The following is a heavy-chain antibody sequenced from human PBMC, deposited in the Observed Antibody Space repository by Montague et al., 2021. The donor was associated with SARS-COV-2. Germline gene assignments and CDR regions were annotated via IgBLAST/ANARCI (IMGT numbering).Heavy chain of an antibody. CDR2: IYYSGST. V-gene: IGHV4-31*03. J-gene: IGHJ4*02. D-gene: IGHD3-3*01. CDR3: ARGGTIFGVVTFPFDY. Sequence: TLSLTCTVSGGSISSDGYYWSWIRQHPGKGLEWIGYIYYSGSTYYNPSLKSRVTISVDTSKNQFSLKLSSVTAADTAVYYCARGGTIFGVVTFPFDYWGQGTLVTASS. CDR1: GGSISSDGYY.